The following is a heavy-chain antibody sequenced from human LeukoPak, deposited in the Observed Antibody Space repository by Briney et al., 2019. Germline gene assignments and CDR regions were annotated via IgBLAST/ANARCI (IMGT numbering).Heavy chain of an antibody. D-gene: IGHD3-22*01. CDR3: ARASLNYDSSGYYSDLDY. CDR1: GFMFSGYA. J-gene: IGHJ4*02. CDR2: ISRSGGGS. Sequence: GGSLRLSCVGSGFMFSGYAMSWVRQAPGKGLEWVSSISRSGGGSYYADSVKGRFTISRDNSKSTLYLQMNSLRAEDMAVYYCARASLNYDSSGYYSDLDYWGQGTLVTVSS. V-gene: IGHV3-23*01.